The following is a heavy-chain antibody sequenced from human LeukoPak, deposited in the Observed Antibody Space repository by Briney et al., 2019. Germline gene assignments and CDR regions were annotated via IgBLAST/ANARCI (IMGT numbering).Heavy chain of an antibody. CDR2: INPSGGST. CDR3: ASGDGFLDY. J-gene: IGHJ4*02. Sequence: GGSLRLSCAASGFTFSSYAMHWVRQAPGQGLEWMGIINPSGGSTSYAQKFQGRVTMTRDMSTSTVYMELSSLRSEDTAVYYCASGDGFLDYWGQGTLVTVSS. V-gene: IGHV1-46*01. D-gene: IGHD5-24*01. CDR1: GFTFSSYA.